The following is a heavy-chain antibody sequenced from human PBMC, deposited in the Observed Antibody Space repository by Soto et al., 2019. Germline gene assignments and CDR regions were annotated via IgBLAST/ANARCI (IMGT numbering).Heavy chain of an antibody. D-gene: IGHD5-18*01. CDR2: IYYSGST. V-gene: IGHV4-59*01. CDR3: ASFARPWLGYSYGFDY. CDR1: GGSISSYY. Sequence: SETLSLTCTVSGGSISSYYWSWIRQPPGKGLEWIGYIYYSGSTNYNPSLKSRVTISVDTSKNQFSLKLSSVTAADTAVYYCASFARPWLGYSYGFDYWGQGTLVTVSS. J-gene: IGHJ4*02.